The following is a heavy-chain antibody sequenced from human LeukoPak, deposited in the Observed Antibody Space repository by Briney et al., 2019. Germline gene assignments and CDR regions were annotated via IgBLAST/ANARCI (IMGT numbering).Heavy chain of an antibody. CDR1: GGSISSSSYY. V-gene: IGHV4-61*02. CDR3: ARGRWDVWGSYRPGYFDY. CDR2: IYTSGST. Sequence: SSETLSLTCTVSGGSISSSSYYWGWIRQPAGKGLEWIGRIYTSGSTNYNPSLKSRATISVDTSKNQFSLKLSSVTAADTAVYYCARGRWDVWGSYRPGYFDYWGQGTLVTVSS. D-gene: IGHD3-16*02. J-gene: IGHJ4*02.